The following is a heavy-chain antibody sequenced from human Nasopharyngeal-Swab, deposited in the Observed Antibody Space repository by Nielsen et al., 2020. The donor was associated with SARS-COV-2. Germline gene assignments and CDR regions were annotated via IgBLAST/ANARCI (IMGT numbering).Heavy chain of an antibody. Sequence: WIRQPPGKGLEWIGTIHYSGNRFYNPSLRRRLSISVDTSKNQFSLQLSSVTAADTAVYYCAKQRGDTAMVFDFWSQGTLVTVSS. CDR2: IHYSGNR. V-gene: IGHV4-39*01. J-gene: IGHJ4*02. D-gene: IGHD5-18*01. CDR3: AKQRGDTAMVFDF.